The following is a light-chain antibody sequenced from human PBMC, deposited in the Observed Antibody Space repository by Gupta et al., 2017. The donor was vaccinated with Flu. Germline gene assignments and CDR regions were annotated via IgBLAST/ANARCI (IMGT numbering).Light chain of an antibody. CDR3: SSYTSSSNKL. CDR1: SSDVGGYNY. CDR2: EVS. V-gene: IGLV2-14*01. Sequence: SIAISCTGSSSDVGGYNYVSWYQHHPGKAPKLVISEVSNRPSGVSNRFSGSKSGNTASLTISGLQAEDEAYYYCSSYTSSSNKLFGGGTKLTV. J-gene: IGLJ3*02.